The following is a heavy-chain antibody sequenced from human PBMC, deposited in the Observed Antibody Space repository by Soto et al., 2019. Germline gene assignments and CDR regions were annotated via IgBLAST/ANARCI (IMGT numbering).Heavy chain of an antibody. Sequence: QVQLQQSGPGLVKPSQTLSLSCDISGDCVSSNTAAWKWIRQSPSSGLEWLGRTYYRSKWYNDYEVSVKSRITINPGTSKNRFSLQLNSVTPEDTAVYYCARIVGQQPDSWGQGTLVTVSS. J-gene: IGHJ4*02. CDR3: ARIVGQQPDS. V-gene: IGHV6-1*01. CDR1: GDCVSSNTAA. CDR2: TYYRSKWYN. D-gene: IGHD2-21*01.